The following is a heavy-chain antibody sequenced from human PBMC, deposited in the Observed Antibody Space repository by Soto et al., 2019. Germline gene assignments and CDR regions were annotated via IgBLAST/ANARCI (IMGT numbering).Heavy chain of an antibody. V-gene: IGHV3-7*05. Sequence: GGSLRLSCAASGFTFSSYWMSWVRQAPGKGLEWVANIKQDGSEKYYVDSVKGRFTISRDNAKNSLYLQMNSLRAEDTAVYYCARDGVLYGDKPKAWGQGTLVTVSS. CDR2: IKQDGSEK. D-gene: IGHD4-17*01. J-gene: IGHJ5*02. CDR3: ARDGVLYGDKPKA. CDR1: GFTFSSYW.